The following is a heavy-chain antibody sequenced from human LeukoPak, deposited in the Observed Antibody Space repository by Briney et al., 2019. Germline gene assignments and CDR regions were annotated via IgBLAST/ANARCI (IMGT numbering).Heavy chain of an antibody. Sequence: SVKVSGKASEGTFSSNAISWVRQAPGQGLKWMGRIIPIFGIANYAQKFQGRVTITADKSTSTAYMELSSLRSEDTAVYYCARAPVLGGWQQFDYWGQGTLVTVSS. CDR2: IIPIFGIA. CDR1: EGTFSSNA. D-gene: IGHD6-19*01. V-gene: IGHV1-69*04. J-gene: IGHJ4*02. CDR3: ARAPVLGGWQQFDY.